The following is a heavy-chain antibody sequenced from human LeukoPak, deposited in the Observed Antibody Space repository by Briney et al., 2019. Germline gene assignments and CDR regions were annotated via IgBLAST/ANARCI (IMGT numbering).Heavy chain of an antibody. D-gene: IGHD3-3*01. Sequence: GGSLRLSCAASGFTFSSYAMSWVRQAPGKGLEWVSAISGSGGGTYYVDSVKGRFTISRDNSKNTLYLQMNSLRAEDTAVYYCAKDRNFWSGYDAFDIWGQGTMVTVSS. CDR3: AKDRNFWSGYDAFDI. V-gene: IGHV3-23*01. J-gene: IGHJ3*02. CDR2: ISGSGGGT. CDR1: GFTFSSYA.